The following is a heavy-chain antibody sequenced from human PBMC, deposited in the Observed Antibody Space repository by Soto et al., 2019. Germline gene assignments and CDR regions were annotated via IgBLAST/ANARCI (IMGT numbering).Heavy chain of an antibody. J-gene: IGHJ4*02. CDR2: TYHRSKWYN. CDR3: ARDPNCSGLFDY. V-gene: IGHV6-1*01. CDR1: GASVSSNSAA. D-gene: IGHD6-19*01. Sequence: PSQTLSLTCAISGASVSSNSAAWNWIRQSPSRGLEWLGRTYHRSKWYNDYAVSVKSRVTINPDTSKNQFSLQLNSVTPEDTAVYYCARDPNCSGLFDYWGQGTLVTVSS.